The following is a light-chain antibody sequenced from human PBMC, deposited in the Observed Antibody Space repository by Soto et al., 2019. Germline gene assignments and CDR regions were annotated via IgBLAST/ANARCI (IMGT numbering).Light chain of an antibody. CDR3: SLYTSSSTEV. J-gene: IGLJ1*01. V-gene: IGLV2-18*01. Sequence: QSVLTQPPSVSGSPGQSVTISCTGTSSDVGSYNRVSWYQQPPGTAPKLMIYGVSNRPSGVPDRFSGSKSGNTASLTISGLQAEDEADYYCSLYTSSSTEVFGTGTKVTVL. CDR1: SSDVGSYNR. CDR2: GVS.